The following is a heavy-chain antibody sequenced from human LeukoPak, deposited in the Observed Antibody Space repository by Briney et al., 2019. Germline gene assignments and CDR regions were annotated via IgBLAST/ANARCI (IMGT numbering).Heavy chain of an antibody. CDR3: ARCDSVSALDY. CDR1: GGSIADYY. V-gene: IGHV4-59*01. CDR2: IYYSGST. D-gene: IGHD1-26*01. Sequence: SETLSLTCTVSGGSIADYYWSWIRQPPGKGLGWIGYIYYSGSTNYNPFLKSRVTISVDTSKNQFSLRLSSVTAADTAVYYCARCDSVSALDYWGQGTLVTVSS. J-gene: IGHJ4*02.